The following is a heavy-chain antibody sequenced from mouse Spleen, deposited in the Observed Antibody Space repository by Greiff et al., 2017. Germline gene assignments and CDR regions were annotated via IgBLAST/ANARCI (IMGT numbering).Heavy chain of an antibody. J-gene: IGHJ4*01. CDR3: NGGYDGYAMDY. V-gene: IGHV14-4*02. CDR1: GFNIKDYY. Sequence: VQLQQSGAELVRSGASVKLSCTASGFNIKDYYMHWVKQRPEQGLEWIGWIDPENGDTEYAPKFQGKATMTADTSSNTAYLQLSSLTSEDTAVYYCNGGYDGYAMDYWGQGTSVTVSS. CDR2: IDPENGDT. D-gene: IGHD2-14*01.